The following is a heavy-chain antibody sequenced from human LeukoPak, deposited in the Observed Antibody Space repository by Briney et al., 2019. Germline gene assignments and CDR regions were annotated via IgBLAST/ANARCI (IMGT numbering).Heavy chain of an antibody. CDR2: MNPYNGNT. Sequence: ASVKVSCKASGYTFTSYDINWVRQATGQGLEWMGWMNPYNGNTGYAQKFQGRVTMTRDTSISTAYMELSSLRSEDTAVYYCASPRGGNSGEYAFDIWGQGTMVTVSS. CDR1: GYTFTSYD. CDR3: ASPRGGNSGEYAFDI. D-gene: IGHD4-23*01. J-gene: IGHJ3*02. V-gene: IGHV1-8*01.